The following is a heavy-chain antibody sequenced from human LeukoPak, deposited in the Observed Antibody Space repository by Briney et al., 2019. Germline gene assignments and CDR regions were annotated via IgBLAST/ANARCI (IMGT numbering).Heavy chain of an antibody. V-gene: IGHV3-15*01. CDR3: TTDTLGTRGNGTDV. CDR2: IKSKLDGGTT. D-gene: IGHD1-14*01. Sequence: PGGSLRLSCAASGFTFKNAWMTWVRQAPGKGLEWVGRIKSKLDGGTTDCAAFVKDRFTFSRDDSKNTLDLQMNNLKTKDTAVYYCTTDTLGTRGNGTDVWGQGTTVTVSS. J-gene: IGHJ6*02. CDR1: GFTFKNAW.